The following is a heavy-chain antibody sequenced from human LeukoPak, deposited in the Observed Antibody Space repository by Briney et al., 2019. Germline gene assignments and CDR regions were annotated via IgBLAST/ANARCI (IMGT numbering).Heavy chain of an antibody. CDR2: INSDGSST. J-gene: IGHJ4*02. V-gene: IGHV3-74*01. Sequence: QPGGSLRLSCAASGFTFSSYWMHWVRQAPGKGLVWVSRINSDGSSTSYADSVKGRFTISRDNAKNTLYLQMNSLRAEDTAVYYCARYCSGSSCYPGFDYWGQGTLVTASS. CDR3: ARYCSGSSCYPGFDY. CDR1: GFTFSSYW. D-gene: IGHD2-15*01.